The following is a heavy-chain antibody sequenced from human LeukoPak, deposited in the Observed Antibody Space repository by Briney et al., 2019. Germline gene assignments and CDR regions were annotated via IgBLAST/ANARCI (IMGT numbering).Heavy chain of an antibody. D-gene: IGHD2-21*02. J-gene: IGHJ3*02. CDR1: GGSISSGGYY. CDR3: ATYCGGDCPLGYDAFDI. V-gene: IGHV4-31*03. Sequence: SQTLSLTCTVSGGSISSGGYYWSWIRQHPGKGLEWIGYIYYSGSTYYNPSLKSRVTISVDTSKNQFSLKLSSVTAAGTAVYYCATYCGGDCPLGYDAFDIWGQGTMVTVSS. CDR2: IYYSGST.